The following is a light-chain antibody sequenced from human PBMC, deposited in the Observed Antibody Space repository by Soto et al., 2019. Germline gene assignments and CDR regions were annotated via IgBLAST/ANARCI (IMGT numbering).Light chain of an antibody. V-gene: IGKV1-39*01. CDR3: QQTYSTPWT. CDR1: QDIRRY. Sequence: DIQMTQSPSSLSPSVGDRVTITCRASQDIRRYLSWYQQKTGTAPKFLIYSASGLHSGVPSRFSGSGSGTDFTLTISSLQPEDFATYYCQQTYSTPWTFGQGTKVEIK. CDR2: SAS. J-gene: IGKJ1*01.